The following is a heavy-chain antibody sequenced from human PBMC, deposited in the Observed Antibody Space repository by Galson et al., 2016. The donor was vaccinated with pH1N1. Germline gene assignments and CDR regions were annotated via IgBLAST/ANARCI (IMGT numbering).Heavy chain of an antibody. D-gene: IGHD3-3*01. V-gene: IGHV1-69*06. CDR3: ARGRVPIFGVIKYYGMDV. CDR1: GGTISEYA. Sequence: SVKVSCKASGGTISEYAISWVRQAPGQGLEWMGGIIPIFGTPNYAQNFRGRLKITADKSASTVYLEQKSLTPDDTAGYYWARGRVPIFGVIKYYGMDVWGQGTTVTVSS. J-gene: IGHJ6*02. CDR2: IIPIFGTP.